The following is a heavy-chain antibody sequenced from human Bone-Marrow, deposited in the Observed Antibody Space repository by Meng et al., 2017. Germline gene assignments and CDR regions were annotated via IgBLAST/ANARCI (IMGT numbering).Heavy chain of an antibody. D-gene: IGHD2-8*01. CDR3: AKELVSFATGGLDY. J-gene: IGHJ4*02. CDR2: ISGNGDTT. Sequence: GESLKISCAASGFTFSSHAISWVRQAPGKGLQWVSRISGNGDTTNFAAFVKGRFTISRENSKSTVYMQMNSLRVEDTAIYYCAKELVSFATGGLDYWGRGILVTVSS. CDR1: GFTFSSHA. V-gene: IGHV3-23*01.